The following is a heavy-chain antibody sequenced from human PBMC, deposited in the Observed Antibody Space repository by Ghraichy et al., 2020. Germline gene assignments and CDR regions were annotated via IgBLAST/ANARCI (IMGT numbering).Heavy chain of an antibody. D-gene: IGHD3-10*01. CDR3: AKIEGLLWFGELFFDAFDI. CDR1: GFTFSSYA. CDR2: ISGSGGST. V-gene: IGHV3-23*01. Sequence: LSLTCAASGFTFSSYAMSWVRQAPGKGLEWVSAISGSGGSTYYADSVKGRFTISRDNSKNTLYLQMNSLRAEDTAVYYCAKIEGLLWFGELFFDAFDIWGQGTMVTVSS. J-gene: IGHJ3*02.